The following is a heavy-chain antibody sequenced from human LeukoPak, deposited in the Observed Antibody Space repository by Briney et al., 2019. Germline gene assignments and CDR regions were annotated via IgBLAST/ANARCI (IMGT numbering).Heavy chain of an antibody. CDR1: GFTFTDYG. D-gene: IGHD2-21*01. CDR3: AKDMGILWWCLGV. J-gene: IGHJ4*02. CDR2: ISNDGSND. V-gene: IGHV3-30*18. Sequence: GGSLRLSCAASGFTFTDYGTYGVRQAPGKGLEWVALISNDGSNDYYGDSVEGRFTISRDNSKNTLYLQMNSLIPEDTAVYYCAKDMGILWWCLGVRGEGTLVTVSS.